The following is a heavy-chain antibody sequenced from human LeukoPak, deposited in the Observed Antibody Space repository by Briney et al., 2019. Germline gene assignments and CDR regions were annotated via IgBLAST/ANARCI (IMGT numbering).Heavy chain of an antibody. Sequence: GGSLRLSCTASGFTFGDYAMSWVRQAPGKGLEWVGFIRSKAYGGTTEYAASVKGRFTISRDDSKSIAYLQMNSLKTEDTAVCYCTRVLNGDYGTFDYWGQGTLVTVSS. CDR1: GFTFGDYA. D-gene: IGHD4-17*01. CDR2: IRSKAYGGTT. J-gene: IGHJ4*02. CDR3: TRVLNGDYGTFDY. V-gene: IGHV3-49*04.